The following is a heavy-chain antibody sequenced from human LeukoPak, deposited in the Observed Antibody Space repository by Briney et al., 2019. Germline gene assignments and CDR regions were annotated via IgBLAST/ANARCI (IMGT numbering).Heavy chain of an antibody. Sequence: SETLSLTCTVSGGSISSYSWSWIRQPAGKGLEWIGRIYTSGSTNYNPSLKSRVTMSVDTSKNQFSLKLSSVTAADTAVFYCARAGSEVLWFGELNAGAFDIWGQGTMVTVSS. V-gene: IGHV4-4*07. D-gene: IGHD3-10*01. CDR2: IYTSGST. CDR3: ARAGSEVLWFGELNAGAFDI. CDR1: GGSISSYS. J-gene: IGHJ3*02.